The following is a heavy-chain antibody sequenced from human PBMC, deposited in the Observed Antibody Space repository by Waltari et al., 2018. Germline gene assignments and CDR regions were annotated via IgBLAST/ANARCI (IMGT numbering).Heavy chain of an antibody. V-gene: IGHV4-59*01. CDR1: GGSISRYY. CDR2: IYYSGST. CDR3: ARAGSGWFDP. Sequence: QVQLQESGPGLVKPSETLSLTCTVSGGSISRYYWSWIRQPPGKGLEWIGYIYYSGSTNYNPSLKSRVTISVDTSKNQFSLKLSSVTAADTAVYYCARAGSGWFDPWGQGTLVTVSS. D-gene: IGHD6-19*01. J-gene: IGHJ5*02.